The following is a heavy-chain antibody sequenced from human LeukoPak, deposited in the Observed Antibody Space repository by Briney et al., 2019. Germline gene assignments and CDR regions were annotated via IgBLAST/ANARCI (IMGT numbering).Heavy chain of an antibody. CDR1: GFTFSSYG. CDR3: AKGRSGWAYYFDY. V-gene: IGHV3-30*18. CDR2: ISYDGSNK. D-gene: IGHD6-19*01. J-gene: IGHJ4*02. Sequence: GRSLRLSCAASGFTFSSYGMHWVRQAPGKGLEWVAVISYDGSNKYYADSVKGRFTISRDNSKNTLYLQMNSLRAEDTAVYYCAKGRSGWAYYFDYWGQGTLVTVSS.